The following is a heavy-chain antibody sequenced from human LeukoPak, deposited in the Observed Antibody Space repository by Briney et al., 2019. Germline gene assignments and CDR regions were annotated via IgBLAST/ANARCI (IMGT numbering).Heavy chain of an antibody. CDR2: IIPIFGTA. V-gene: IGHV1-69*01. CDR3: ARDSRDGYNNFDY. J-gene: IGHJ4*02. CDR1: GGTFSSYA. Sequence: GASVKVSCKASGGTFSSYAINWVRQAPGQGLEWMGGIIPIFGTANYAQKFQGRVTITADESTSTAYMELSSLRSEDTAVYYCARDSRDGYNNFDYWGQGTLVTVSS. D-gene: IGHD5-24*01.